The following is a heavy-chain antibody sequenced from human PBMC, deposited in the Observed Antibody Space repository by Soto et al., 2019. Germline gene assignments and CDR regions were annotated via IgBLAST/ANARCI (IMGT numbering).Heavy chain of an antibody. D-gene: IGHD2-15*01. CDR2: MNPNSGNT. Sequence: QVQLVQSGAEVKKPGASVKVSCKASGYTFTSYDINWVRQATGQGLEWMGWMNPNSGNTGYAQKFQGKVTMTRSTFRTKAYMELSSMKSEGTGVYYCAREKSGNYDYWGQGALGTVST. CDR1: GYTFTSYD. J-gene: IGHJ4*02. CDR3: AREKSGNYDY. V-gene: IGHV1-8*01.